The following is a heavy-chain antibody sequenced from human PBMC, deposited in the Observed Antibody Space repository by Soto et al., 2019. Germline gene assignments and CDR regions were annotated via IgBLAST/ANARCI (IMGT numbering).Heavy chain of an antibody. J-gene: IGHJ6*02. D-gene: IGHD3-10*01. V-gene: IGHV4-59*01. CDR3: ARGRGSGSSFYYYGMDV. CDR2: IYYSGST. Sequence: SETLSLTCTVSGGSISSYYWSWIRQPPGKGLEWIGYIYYSGSTNYNPSLKSRVTISVGTSKNQFSLKLSSVTAADTAVYYCARGRGSGSSFYYYGMDVWGQGTTVTVSS. CDR1: GGSISSYY.